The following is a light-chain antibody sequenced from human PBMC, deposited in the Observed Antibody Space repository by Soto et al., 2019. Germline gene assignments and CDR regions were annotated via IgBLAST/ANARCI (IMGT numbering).Light chain of an antibody. CDR2: EVS. Sequence: QSALTQPASVSGSPGQSITISCTGTSSDVGGYNYVSWYQQHPGKAPKLMIYEVSNRPSGISNRFSGSKSGNTASLTISGIQAEDEADYYCSSYTRSSTRVFGGGTTLTVL. V-gene: IGLV2-14*01. J-gene: IGLJ3*02. CDR3: SSYTRSSTRV. CDR1: SSDVGGYNY.